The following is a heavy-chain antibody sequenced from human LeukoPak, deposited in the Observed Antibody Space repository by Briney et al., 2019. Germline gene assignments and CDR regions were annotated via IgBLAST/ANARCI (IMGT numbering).Heavy chain of an antibody. CDR1: GGTFSSYA. D-gene: IGHD3-10*01. V-gene: IGHV1-69*13. CDR2: IIPIFGTA. Sequence: SVKVSCKASGGTFSSYAISWVRQAPGQGLEWMGGIIPIFGTANYAQKFQGRVTITADESTSTAYMELSSLRSENTAVYYCAVAYYYGSGSSINYYYYGMDVWGQGTTVTVSS. CDR3: AVAYYYGSGSSINYYYYGMDV. J-gene: IGHJ6*02.